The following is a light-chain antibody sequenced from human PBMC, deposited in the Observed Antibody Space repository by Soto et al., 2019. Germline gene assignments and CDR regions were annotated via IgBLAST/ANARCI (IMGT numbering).Light chain of an antibody. V-gene: IGLV2-23*02. CDR2: EVS. CDR3: CSYAGSSTWV. Sequence: QSALTQPSSVSGSPGQSITISCTGTSSEVGSYNLVSWYQHRPGKAPKLMIYEVSKRPSAVSNRFSGSKSGNTASLTISGFQAEDEADYSCCSYAGSSTWVFGGGTKLTVL. J-gene: IGLJ3*02. CDR1: SSEVGSYNL.